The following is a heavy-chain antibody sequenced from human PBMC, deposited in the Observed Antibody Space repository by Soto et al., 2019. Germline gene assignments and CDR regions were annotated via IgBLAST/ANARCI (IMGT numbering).Heavy chain of an antibody. V-gene: IGHV3-30*18. Sequence: QVQLVESGGGVVQPGRSLRLSCAASGFTFSSYGMHWVRQAPGKGLEWVAVISYDGSNKYYADSVKGRFTISRDNSKNTLYLQMNSLRAEDTAVYYCAKGGLIAAAGYSDYWGQGTLVTVSS. D-gene: IGHD6-13*01. J-gene: IGHJ4*02. CDR2: ISYDGSNK. CDR3: AKGGLIAAAGYSDY. CDR1: GFTFSSYG.